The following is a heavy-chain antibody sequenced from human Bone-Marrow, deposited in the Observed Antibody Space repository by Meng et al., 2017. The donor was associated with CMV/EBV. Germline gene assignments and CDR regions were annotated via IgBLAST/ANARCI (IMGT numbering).Heavy chain of an antibody. Sequence: GGSLRLSCAASGFTFSSYAMHWVRQAPGKGLEWVAVISYDGSNKYYADSVKGRFTISRDNSKNTLYLQMNSLRAEDTAVYYCARDSPDSSGWYFAYWGQGKLVNVYS. J-gene: IGHJ4*02. CDR1: GFTFSSYA. D-gene: IGHD6-19*01. CDR3: ARDSPDSSGWYFAY. V-gene: IGHV3-30-3*01. CDR2: ISYDGSNK.